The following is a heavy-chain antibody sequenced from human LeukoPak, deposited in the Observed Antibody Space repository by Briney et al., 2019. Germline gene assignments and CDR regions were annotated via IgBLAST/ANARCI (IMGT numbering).Heavy chain of an antibody. CDR1: GGSISSYY. Sequence: SETLSLTCTVSGGSISSYYWSWIRQPPGKGLEWIGYIYYSGSTNYNPSLKSRVTISVDTSKNQFSLKLSSVIAADTAVYYCARSTYYYDSSGYYFWGQGTLVTVSS. CDR2: IYYSGST. J-gene: IGHJ4*02. D-gene: IGHD3-22*01. V-gene: IGHV4-59*08. CDR3: ARSTYYYDSSGYYF.